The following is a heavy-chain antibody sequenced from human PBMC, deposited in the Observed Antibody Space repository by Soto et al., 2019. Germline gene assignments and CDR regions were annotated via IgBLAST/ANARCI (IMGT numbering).Heavy chain of an antibody. D-gene: IGHD3-22*01. J-gene: IGHJ4*02. CDR1: GGSFSGYY. CDR3: AREGVNSSGYLLYFDH. Sequence: PSETLSLTCAVYGGSFSGYYWSWIRQPPGKGLGWIGEINHSGSTNYNPSLKSRVTISVDTSKNQFSLKLSSVTAADTAVYYCAREGVNSSGYLLYFDHWGQGTLVTVSS. V-gene: IGHV4-34*01. CDR2: INHSGST.